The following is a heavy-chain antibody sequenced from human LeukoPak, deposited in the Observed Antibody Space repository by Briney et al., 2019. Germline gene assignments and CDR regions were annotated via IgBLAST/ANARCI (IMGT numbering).Heavy chain of an antibody. CDR1: GFTFSSYW. V-gene: IGHV3-7*01. J-gene: IGHJ4*02. D-gene: IGHD2/OR15-2a*01. CDR2: IKQDGSEK. Sequence: TGGSLRLSCAASGFTFSSYWMSWVRQAPGKGLEWVANIKQDGSEKYYVDSVKGRFTISRDNAKNSLHLQMNSLRAEDTAVYYCARDSTTSDYDYWGQGTLVTVSS. CDR3: ARDSTTSDYDY.